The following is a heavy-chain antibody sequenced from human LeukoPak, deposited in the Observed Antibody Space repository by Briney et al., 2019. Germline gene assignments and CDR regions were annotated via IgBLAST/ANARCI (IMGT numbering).Heavy chain of an antibody. Sequence: GGHLRLSCAASGFTFSSYGMSWVRQAPGKGLEWVSAISGSGGSTYYADSVKGRFTISRDNAKNSLYLQMNSLRAEDTAVYYRARDAPDYYDSSGQDAFDIWGQGTMVTVSS. J-gene: IGHJ3*02. V-gene: IGHV3-23*01. CDR1: GFTFSSYG. CDR3: ARDAPDYYDSSGQDAFDI. D-gene: IGHD3-22*01. CDR2: ISGSGGST.